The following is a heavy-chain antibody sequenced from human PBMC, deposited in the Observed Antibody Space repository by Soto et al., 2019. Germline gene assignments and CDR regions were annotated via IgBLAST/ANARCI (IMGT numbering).Heavy chain of an antibody. D-gene: IGHD6-13*01. CDR1: GFTFSDHC. J-gene: IGHJ6*03. Sequence: EVQLVESGGGLVQPGGSLRLSCAASGFTFSDHCMDWVRQAPGKGLEWVGRTRNKANSYTTEYAASVKGRFTISRDDSKNSLYLQMNSLKTEDTAVYYCARVGSSSWEYYYMDVWGKGTTVTVSS. V-gene: IGHV3-72*01. CDR2: TRNKANSYTT. CDR3: ARVGSSSWEYYYMDV.